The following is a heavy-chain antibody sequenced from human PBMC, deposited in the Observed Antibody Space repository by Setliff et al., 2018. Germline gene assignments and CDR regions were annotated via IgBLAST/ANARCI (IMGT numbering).Heavy chain of an antibody. D-gene: IGHD5-18*01. J-gene: IGHJ5*02. V-gene: IGHV4-38-2*01. CDR2: IYHSGST. CDR1: GYSISSGYY. CDR3: ARGKSVTASNWFDP. Sequence: PSETLSLTCAVSGYSISSGYYWGWIRQPPGKGLEWIGSIYHSGSTYYNPSLKSRVTISVDTSKNQFSLKLSSVTAADTAVYYCARGKSVTASNWFDPWGQGTLVTVS.